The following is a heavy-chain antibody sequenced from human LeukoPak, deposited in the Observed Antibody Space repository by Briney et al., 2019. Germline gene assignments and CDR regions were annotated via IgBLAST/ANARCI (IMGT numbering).Heavy chain of an antibody. CDR3: AREDDWNYEDY. CDR2: IKQDGSEK. D-gene: IGHD1-7*01. V-gene: IGHV3-7*01. CDR1: GFTVSSNY. J-gene: IGHJ4*02. Sequence: GGSLRLSCAASGFTVSSNYKSWVRQAPGKGLEWVANIKQDGSEKYYVNSVKGRSTISRDNAKNSPYLQMNSLRAEDTAIYYCAREDDWNYEDYWGQGTLVTVSS.